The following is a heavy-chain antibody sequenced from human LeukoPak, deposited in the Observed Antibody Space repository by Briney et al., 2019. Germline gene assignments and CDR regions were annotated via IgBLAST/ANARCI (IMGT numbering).Heavy chain of an antibody. J-gene: IGHJ4*02. CDR1: GYTFTIYA. CDR3: AREGILEWLSPAPFDY. D-gene: IGHD3-3*01. Sequence: ASVKVSCKASGYTFTIYAMHWVRQAPGQRLEWMGWINAGNGNTKYSQKFQGRVTITRDTSASTAYMELSSLRSEDTAVYYCAREGILEWLSPAPFDYWGLGTLVTVSS. CDR2: INAGNGNT. V-gene: IGHV1-3*01.